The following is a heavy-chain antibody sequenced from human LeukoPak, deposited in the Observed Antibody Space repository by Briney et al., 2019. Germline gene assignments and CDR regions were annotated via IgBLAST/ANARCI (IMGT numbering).Heavy chain of an antibody. J-gene: IGHJ5*02. D-gene: IGHD6-19*01. CDR1: GFTFSSSW. Sequence: GGSLRPSCAASGFTFSSSWMHWVRQAPGKGLVWVARINSDGSSTSYADSVKGRFTISRDNAKNTLYLQMNSLRAEDTAVYYCCSGWYSAPPPWGQGTLVTVSS. CDR2: INSDGSST. V-gene: IGHV3-74*01. CDR3: CSGWYSAPPP.